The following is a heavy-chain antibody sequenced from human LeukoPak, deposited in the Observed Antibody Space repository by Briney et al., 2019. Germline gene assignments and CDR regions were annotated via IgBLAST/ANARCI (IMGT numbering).Heavy chain of an antibody. V-gene: IGHV3-74*01. J-gene: IGHJ4*02. CDR2: IASDGST. CDR1: GFTFSSYW. D-gene: IGHD1-26*01. Sequence: GESLRLSCAVSGFTFSSYWMHWVRHAPGKGRVWVSRIASDGSTVYADSVKGRFTISRDNAQDTVYLQMNSQRVEDTAVYYCIGSGGWPGYWGQGTLVTVSS. CDR3: IGSGGWPGY.